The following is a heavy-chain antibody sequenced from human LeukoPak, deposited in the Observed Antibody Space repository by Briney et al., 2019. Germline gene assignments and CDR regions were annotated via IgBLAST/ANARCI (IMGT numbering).Heavy chain of an antibody. Sequence: GGSLRLSCAASGFTFSSYGMHWVRQAPGKGLEWVAVISYDGSNKYYADSVKGRFTISRDNSKNTLYLQMNSLRAEDTAVYYCARDSVGMDVWGQGTTVTVSS. V-gene: IGHV3-30*03. D-gene: IGHD5/OR15-5a*01. J-gene: IGHJ6*02. CDR3: ARDSVGMDV. CDR1: GFTFSSYG. CDR2: ISYDGSNK.